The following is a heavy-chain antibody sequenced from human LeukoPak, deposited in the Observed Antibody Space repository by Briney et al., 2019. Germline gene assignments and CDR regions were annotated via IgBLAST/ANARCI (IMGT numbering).Heavy chain of an antibody. D-gene: IGHD5-12*01. V-gene: IGHV1-69*02. J-gene: IGHJ4*02. CDR2: IIPILGIA. CDR3: ASNPGYSGYDDYFDY. Sequence: GASVKVSCKASGGTFSSYSISWVRQAPGQGLEWMGSIIPILGIANYAQKFQGRVTITADKSTSTAYMELSSLRSEDTAVYYCASNPGYSGYDDYFDYWGQGTLVTVSS. CDR1: GGTFSSYS.